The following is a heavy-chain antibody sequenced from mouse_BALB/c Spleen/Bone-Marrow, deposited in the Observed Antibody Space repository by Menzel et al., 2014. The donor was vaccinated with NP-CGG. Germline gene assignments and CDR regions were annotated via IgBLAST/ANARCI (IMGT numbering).Heavy chain of an antibody. D-gene: IGHD2-2*01. Sequence: QVQLQQSGAALASPGSSVKISCKASGHAFSSSWLRWAKQRPGQGLEWIGQLYPGDGDTNYNGKFKGKATLTADKSSSTAYMKLSSLTSEDSAVYFCARWLPAMDYWGQGTSVTVSS. CDR1: GHAFSSSW. CDR2: LYPGDGDT. J-gene: IGHJ4*01. CDR3: ARWLPAMDY. V-gene: IGHV1-80*01.